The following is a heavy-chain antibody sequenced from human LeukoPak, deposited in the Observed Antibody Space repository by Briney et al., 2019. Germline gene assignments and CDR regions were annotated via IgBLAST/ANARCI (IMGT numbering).Heavy chain of an antibody. CDR2: ISSSSSYI. CDR3: ARARRITMISGFDP. CDR1: GFTFSSYS. D-gene: IGHD3-22*01. J-gene: IGHJ5*02. Sequence: PGGSLRLSCAASGFTFSSYSMNWVRQAPGKGLEWGSSISSSSSYIYYADSVKGRFTISRDNAKNSLYLQMNSLRAEDTAVYYCARARRITMISGFDPWGQGTLVTVSS. V-gene: IGHV3-21*01.